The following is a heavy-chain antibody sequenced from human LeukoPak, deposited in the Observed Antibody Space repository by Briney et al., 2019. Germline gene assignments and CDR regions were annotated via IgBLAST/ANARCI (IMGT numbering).Heavy chain of an antibody. CDR3: AKDNKYKAAAGRFDP. D-gene: IGHD6-13*01. J-gene: IGHJ5*02. V-gene: IGHV3-11*01. CDR2: MSSSGSTI. CDR1: GFTFSDYY. Sequence: GGSLRLSCAASGFTFSDYYMSWIRQAPGKGLEWVSYMSSSGSTIYYADSVKGRFTISRDNSKNTLYLQMNSLRAEDTAVYYCAKDNKYKAAAGRFDPWGQGTLVTVSS.